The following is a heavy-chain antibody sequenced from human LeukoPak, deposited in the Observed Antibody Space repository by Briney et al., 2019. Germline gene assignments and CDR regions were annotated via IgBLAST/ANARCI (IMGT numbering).Heavy chain of an antibody. D-gene: IGHD3-16*01. CDR1: GGSISSSSYY. CDR3: ARRLEFFY. CDR2: IYYSGST. Sequence: PSETLSLTCTVSGGSISSSSYYGGWIRQPPGKGLEWIGSIYYSGSTYYNPSLKSRVTISVDTSKNQFSLKLSSVTAADTAVYYCARRLEFFYWGQGTLVTVSS. J-gene: IGHJ4*02. V-gene: IGHV4-39*01.